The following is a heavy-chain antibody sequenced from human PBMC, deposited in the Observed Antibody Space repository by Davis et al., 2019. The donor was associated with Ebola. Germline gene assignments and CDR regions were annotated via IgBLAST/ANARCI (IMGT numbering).Heavy chain of an antibody. V-gene: IGHV1-24*01. Sequence: ASVKVSCKVSGYIVTELSMHWVRQAPGKGLEWMGGFDPEDGETIHAQKFQGRVTMTEDTSTDTAYMELSSLRAEDTAVYYCARGSGDVWGQGTTVTVSS. CDR1: GYIVTELS. CDR2: FDPEDGET. CDR3: ARGSGDV. D-gene: IGHD3-10*01. J-gene: IGHJ6*02.